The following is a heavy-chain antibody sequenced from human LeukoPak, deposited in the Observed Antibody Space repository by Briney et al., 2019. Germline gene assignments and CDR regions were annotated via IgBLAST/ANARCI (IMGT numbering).Heavy chain of an antibody. CDR2: ISAYNGNT. CDR3: ARDSTPGSGSTPFDP. D-gene: IGHD3-10*01. CDR1: GYTFTSYG. J-gene: IGHJ5*02. Sequence: ASVTVSCKASGYTFTSYGISWVRQAPGQGLEWMGWISAYNGNTNYAQKLQGRVTMTTDTSTSTAYMELRSLRSDDTAVYYCARDSTPGSGSTPFDPWGQGTLVTVSS. V-gene: IGHV1-18*01.